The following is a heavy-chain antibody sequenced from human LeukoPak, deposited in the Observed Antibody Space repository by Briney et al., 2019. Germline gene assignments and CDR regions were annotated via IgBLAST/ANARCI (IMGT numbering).Heavy chain of an antibody. Sequence: PSETLSLTCTVSGGSISSYYWSWIRQPAGKGLEWIGRIYTSGSTNYNPSLKSRVTMSVDTSKNQFSLKLSSVTAADTAAYYCARAPGFYYDSSGYRQYYYYYMDVWGKGTTVTVSS. CDR3: ARAPGFYYDSSGYRQYYYYYMDV. V-gene: IGHV4-4*07. D-gene: IGHD3-22*01. CDR1: GGSISSYY. CDR2: IYTSGST. J-gene: IGHJ6*03.